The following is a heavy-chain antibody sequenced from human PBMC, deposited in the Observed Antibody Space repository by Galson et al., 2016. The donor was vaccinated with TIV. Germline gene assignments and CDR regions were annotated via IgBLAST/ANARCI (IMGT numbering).Heavy chain of an antibody. CDR1: GYTFTSYD. CDR2: INPHSGRT. V-gene: IGHV1-8*01. Sequence: QSGAEVKKPGESLKISCKASGYTFTSYDINWLRQAPGQGPEWMGWINPHSGRTGYAQKFQGRIIMTRDISISTAYMELSSLRSEDTAVYYCARWSSSYNDLISFAFDIWGQGTTVTVSS. D-gene: IGHD3-22*01. CDR3: ARWSSSYNDLISFAFDI. J-gene: IGHJ3*02.